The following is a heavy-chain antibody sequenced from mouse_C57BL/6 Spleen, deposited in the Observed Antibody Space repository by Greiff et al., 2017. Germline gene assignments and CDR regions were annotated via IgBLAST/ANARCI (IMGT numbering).Heavy chain of an antibody. D-gene: IGHD1-1*01. J-gene: IGHJ3*01. CDR2: IDPETGGT. CDR1: GYPFTDYD. V-gene: IGHV1-15*01. Sequence: QVQLKESGAELVRPGASVKLSCKASGYPFTDYDMHWVKQTPVHGLEWIGAIDPETGGTAYNQTFTGKAILTADKSSSTAYMELRSLTSEDSAVDYCTRSAFYYGSSYEGFAYWGQGTLVTVSA. CDR3: TRSAFYYGSSYEGFAY.